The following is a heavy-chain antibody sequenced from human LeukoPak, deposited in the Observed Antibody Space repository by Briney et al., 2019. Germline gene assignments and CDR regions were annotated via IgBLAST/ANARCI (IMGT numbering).Heavy chain of an antibody. CDR1: GFAFSNYA. J-gene: IGHJ4*02. CDR3: ARLVGSGSSE. CDR2: ISANGGST. D-gene: IGHD1-26*01. Sequence: GGSLRLSCAASGFAFSNYAMSWVRQAPGKGLEWVSTISANGGSTFYADSVKGRFTISRDNSKNTLYLQMNSLRDDDTAVYYCARLVGSGSSEWGQGTLVTVSS. V-gene: IGHV3-23*01.